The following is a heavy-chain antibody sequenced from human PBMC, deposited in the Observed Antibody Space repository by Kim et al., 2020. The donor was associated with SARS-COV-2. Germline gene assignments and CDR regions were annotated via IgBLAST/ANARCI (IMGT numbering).Heavy chain of an antibody. CDR2: VYFTGSS. D-gene: IGHD3-22*01. CDR3: ARLREYNDGLPWY. CDR1: GGTISSYF. J-gene: IGHJ2*01. Sequence: SETLSLTCTVGGGTISSYFWTWIRQPPGKALEWLGTVYFTGSSHYSPSLKSRITMSVDTSKNHFSLKLTSVTAADTAVYFCARLREYNDGLPWY. V-gene: IGHV4-59*08.